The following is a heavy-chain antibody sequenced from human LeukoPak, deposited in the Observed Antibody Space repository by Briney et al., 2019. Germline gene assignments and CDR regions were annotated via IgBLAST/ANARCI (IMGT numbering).Heavy chain of an antibody. Sequence: PSETLSLTCTVSGGSISSSGYSWGWIRQPPGKGLEWIASIYYSGSTYYNPSLKSRVTISVDTSKNQFSLKLSFVTAADTAVYYCARGDWGDNWFDPWGQGTLVTVSS. J-gene: IGHJ5*02. CDR3: ARGDWGDNWFDP. CDR1: GGSISSSGYS. V-gene: IGHV4-39*07. D-gene: IGHD3/OR15-3a*01. CDR2: IYYSGST.